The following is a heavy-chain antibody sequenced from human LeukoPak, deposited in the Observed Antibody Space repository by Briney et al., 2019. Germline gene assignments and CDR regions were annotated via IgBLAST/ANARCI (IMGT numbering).Heavy chain of an antibody. Sequence: GGSLRLSCAASGFTVSSNYMNWVRQAPGKGLEWVAVIWYDGSNIYYADSVRGRFTISRDNSKNTLFLQMNGLRAEDTAVYYCAKDGDTGTAYYYYYMDVWGKGTTVTVSS. CDR2: IWYDGSNI. J-gene: IGHJ6*03. V-gene: IGHV3-33*06. CDR3: AKDGDTGTAYYYYYMDV. CDR1: GFTVSSNY. D-gene: IGHD1-7*01.